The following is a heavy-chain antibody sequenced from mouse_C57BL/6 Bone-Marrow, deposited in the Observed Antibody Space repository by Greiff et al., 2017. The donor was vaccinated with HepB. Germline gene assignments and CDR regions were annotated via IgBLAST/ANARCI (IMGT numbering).Heavy chain of an antibody. V-gene: IGHV5-4*01. CDR2: ISDGGSYT. CDR1: GFTFSSYA. D-gene: IGHD1-3*01. CDR3: AREKLDY. J-gene: IGHJ2*01. Sequence: EVKLMESGGGLVKPGGSLKLSCAASGFTFSSYAMSWVRQTPEKRLEWVATISDGGSYTYYPDNVKGRFTISRDNAKNNLYLQMSHLKSEDTAMYCCAREKLDYWGQGTTLTVSS.